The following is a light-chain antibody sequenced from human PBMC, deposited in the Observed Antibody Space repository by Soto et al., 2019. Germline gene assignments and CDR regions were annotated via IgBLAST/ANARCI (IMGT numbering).Light chain of an antibody. CDR2: EVS. V-gene: IGLV2-14*01. CDR3: TSYTSSTTFV. Sequence: QSVLTQPASVSGSPGQSITISCTGTSSDVGGYNYVSWYQQHPGQAPKLMIFEVSNRPSGVSSRFSGSKSGNTASLTISGLQAEEEADYYCTSYTSSTTFVFGSGTKVTVL. J-gene: IGLJ1*01. CDR1: SSDVGGYNY.